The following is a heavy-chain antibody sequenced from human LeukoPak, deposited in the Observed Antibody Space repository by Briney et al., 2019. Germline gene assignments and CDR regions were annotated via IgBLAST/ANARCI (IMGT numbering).Heavy chain of an antibody. Sequence: QPGRSLRLPCAASGFTFSSYAMHWVRQAPGKGLEWVALISYDGSNKYYADSVKGRFTISRDNSKNTLYVQMDRLRAEDTAVYYCARENVDIVPAHYFDYWGQGTLVTVSS. CDR3: ARENVDIVPAHYFDY. D-gene: IGHD5-12*01. J-gene: IGHJ4*02. CDR2: ISYDGSNK. CDR1: GFTFSSYA. V-gene: IGHV3-30*04.